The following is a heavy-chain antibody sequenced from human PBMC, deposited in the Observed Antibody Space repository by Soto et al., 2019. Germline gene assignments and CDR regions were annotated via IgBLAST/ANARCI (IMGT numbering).Heavy chain of an antibody. D-gene: IGHD2-2*01. CDR3: ARDMIVVVPAANGIPSIAAAGYYYYGMDV. CDR2: IWYDGSNK. Sequence: GGSLRLSCAASGFTFSSYGMHWVRQAPGKGLEWVAVIWYDGSNKYYADSVKGRFTISRDNSKNTLYLQMNSLRAEDTAVYYCARDMIVVVPAANGIPSIAAAGYYYYGMDVWGQGTTVTVSS. CDR1: GFTFSSYG. V-gene: IGHV3-33*01. J-gene: IGHJ6*02.